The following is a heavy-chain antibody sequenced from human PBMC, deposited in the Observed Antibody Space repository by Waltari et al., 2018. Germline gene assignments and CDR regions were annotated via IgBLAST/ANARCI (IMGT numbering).Heavy chain of an antibody. Sequence: QVQLRESGPGLVKPSGTLSLTCDVSNVSITRPNWWSWVRQSPGGWLEWLVEIYHIVSTNYNPSLSGRVAISVDKSNNRFSLKLGSVTAADTAMYYCVRVHMAVSGVFDSWGRGIQVTVSS. V-gene: IGHV4-4*02. CDR3: VRVHMAVSGVFDS. CDR2: IYHIVST. J-gene: IGHJ4*02. CDR1: NVSITRPNW. D-gene: IGHD6-19*01.